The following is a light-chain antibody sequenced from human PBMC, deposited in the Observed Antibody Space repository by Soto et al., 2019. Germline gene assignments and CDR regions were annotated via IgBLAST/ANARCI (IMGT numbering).Light chain of an antibody. Sequence: EIVLTQSPGTLSLSPGERATLSCRASQRVTNNYLAWYQQKPGQAPRLLIYGASSRATGIPDRFSGSGSGTDFTLTISRLEPEDCAVYYCQQYDKSWTFGQGTKVEI. CDR2: GAS. CDR1: QRVTNNY. CDR3: QQYDKSWT. J-gene: IGKJ1*01. V-gene: IGKV3-20*01.